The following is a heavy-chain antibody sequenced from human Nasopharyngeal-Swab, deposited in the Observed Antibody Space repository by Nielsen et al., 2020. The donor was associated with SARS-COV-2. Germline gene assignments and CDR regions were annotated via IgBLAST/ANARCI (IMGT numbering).Heavy chain of an antibody. D-gene: IGHD3-10*01. Sequence: ASVKVSCKASGYTFTSFSISWVRQAPGQGLEWMGWISSYNGDTHYAHSLQGRITMTTDTSTSTAYLELRSLRSDDTAVYYGATAYGSVSSPEYWGQGTLVTVSS. J-gene: IGHJ4*02. V-gene: IGHV1-18*01. CDR2: ISSYNGDT. CDR1: GYTFTSFS. CDR3: ATAYGSVSSPEY.